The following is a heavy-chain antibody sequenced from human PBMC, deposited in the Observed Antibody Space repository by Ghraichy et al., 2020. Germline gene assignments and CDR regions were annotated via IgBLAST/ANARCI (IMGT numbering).Heavy chain of an antibody. CDR1: GFTFSSYS. CDR3: ARGGVIVGATGCVDY. Sequence: GGSLRLSCAASGFTFSSYSMNWVRQAPGKGLEWVSYISSSSSTIYYADSVKGRFTISRDNAKNSLYLQMNSLRDEDTAVYYCARGGVIVGATGCVDYWGQGTLVTVSS. CDR2: ISSSSSTI. J-gene: IGHJ4*02. V-gene: IGHV3-48*02. D-gene: IGHD1-26*01.